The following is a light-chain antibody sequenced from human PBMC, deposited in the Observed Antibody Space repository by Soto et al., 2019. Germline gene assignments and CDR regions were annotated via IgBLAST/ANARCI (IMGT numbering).Light chain of an antibody. CDR1: SPKIGAGYD. J-gene: IGLJ1*01. Sequence: VLTPPPSVSGAPGPRGTISFTGSSPKIGAGYDVHWYQQLPGTAPKPLIHGNSNRPSGVPDRVSGSKSGTSASLAITGLQAEDEAEYYCQSYDSSLSGSVVFGTGTKVTVL. CDR2: GNS. CDR3: QSYDSSLSGSVV. V-gene: IGLV1-40*01.